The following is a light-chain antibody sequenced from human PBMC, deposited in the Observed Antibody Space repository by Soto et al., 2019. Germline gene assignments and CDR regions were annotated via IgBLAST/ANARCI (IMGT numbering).Light chain of an antibody. CDR1: QSISSY. CDR2: GAS. Sequence: EIVLTQSPATLSLSPVERATLSCRASQSISSYLAWYQQKPGQAPRLLIYGASTRATGIPARFSGSGSGTDFSLTISRLEPEDFAVYYCEQYGSSPRTFGQGTKV. J-gene: IGKJ1*01. V-gene: IGKV3-20*01. CDR3: EQYGSSPRT.